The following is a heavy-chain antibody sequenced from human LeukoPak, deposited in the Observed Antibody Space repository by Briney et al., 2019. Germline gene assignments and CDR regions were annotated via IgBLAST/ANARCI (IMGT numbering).Heavy chain of an antibody. Sequence: GGSLRLSCAASGFTFSRYSMNWVRQAPGKGLEWVSSISGSSSYIYYADSVKGRFTISRHNAKDSLYLQMNSLRAEDTAVYYCARVSAGVIGMKDVFDIWGQGTMVTVSS. J-gene: IGHJ3*02. CDR2: ISGSSSYI. CDR3: ARVSAGVIGMKDVFDI. V-gene: IGHV3-21*01. D-gene: IGHD3-16*02. CDR1: GFTFSRYS.